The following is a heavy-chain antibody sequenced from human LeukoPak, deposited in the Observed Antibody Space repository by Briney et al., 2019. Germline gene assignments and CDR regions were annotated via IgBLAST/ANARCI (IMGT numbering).Heavy chain of an antibody. CDR3: ARGGGYTDY. CDR1: GFTFINYG. J-gene: IGHJ4*02. CDR2: ITGSGGTP. V-gene: IGHV3-23*01. D-gene: IGHD5-24*01. Sequence: GGSLRLSCAASGFTFINYGMSWVRQAPGKGLEWVSGITGSGGTPYYADSVKGRFTIARDNSRNTLYLQMNSLRAEDTVVYYCARGGGYTDYWGQGTLVTVSS.